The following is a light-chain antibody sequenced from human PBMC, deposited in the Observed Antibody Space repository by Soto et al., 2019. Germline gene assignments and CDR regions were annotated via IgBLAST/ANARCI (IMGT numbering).Light chain of an antibody. CDR1: SSNIGADYD. V-gene: IGLV1-40*01. Sequence: QAVVTQPPSVSGAPGQRVTISCTGSSSNIGADYDVHWYQHLPGTAPKLLIYGNINRPSGVPDRFSGSKSGTSASLAITGLQADDEADYYCQSYDSSLIGYVFGTGTKLTVL. CDR3: QSYDSSLIGYV. J-gene: IGLJ1*01. CDR2: GNI.